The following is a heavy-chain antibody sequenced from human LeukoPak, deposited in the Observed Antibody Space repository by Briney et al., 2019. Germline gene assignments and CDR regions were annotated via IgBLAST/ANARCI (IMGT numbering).Heavy chain of an antibody. CDR3: AKDPGGNSDYYYGMDV. Sequence: PGGSLRLSCAASGFTFDDYAMRWVRQAPGKGLEWVSGISWNSGSIGYADSVKGRFTISRDNAKNSLYLQMNSLRAEDTALYYCAKDPGGNSDYYYGMDVWGQGTTVTVSS. CDR2: ISWNSGSI. J-gene: IGHJ6*02. V-gene: IGHV3-9*01. CDR1: GFTFDDYA. D-gene: IGHD4-23*01.